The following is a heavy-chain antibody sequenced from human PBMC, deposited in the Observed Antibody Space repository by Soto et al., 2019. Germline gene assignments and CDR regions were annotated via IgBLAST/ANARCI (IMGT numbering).Heavy chain of an antibody. CDR3: ARVSTLGYSYGYRYFAP. D-gene: IGHD5-18*01. CDR1: GYTFTGYY. V-gene: IGHV1-2*02. Sequence: ASVKVSCKASGYTFTGYYRHWVRQAPGQGLEWMGWINPNSGGTNYAQKFQGRVTMTRDTSISTAYMELSRLRSDDTAVYYCARVSTLGYSYGYRYFAPWGQGTLVTVS. J-gene: IGHJ5*02. CDR2: INPNSGGT.